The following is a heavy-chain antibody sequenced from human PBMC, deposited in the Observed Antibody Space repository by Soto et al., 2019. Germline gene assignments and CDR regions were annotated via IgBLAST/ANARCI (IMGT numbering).Heavy chain of an antibody. CDR1: GYTFTSYA. V-gene: IGHV1-3*01. CDR3: ARDARRDTAMVEFVQAFDI. Sequence: QVQLVQSGAEVKKPGASVKVSCKASGYTFTSYAMHWVRQAPGQRLEWMGWINAGNGNTKYSQKFQGRVTITRDTSASTAYMELSSLRSEDTAVYYCARDARRDTAMVEFVQAFDIWGQGTMVTVSS. J-gene: IGHJ3*02. CDR2: INAGNGNT. D-gene: IGHD5-18*01.